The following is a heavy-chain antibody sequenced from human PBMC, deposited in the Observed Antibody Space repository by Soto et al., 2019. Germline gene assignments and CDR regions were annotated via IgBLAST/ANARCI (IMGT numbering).Heavy chain of an antibody. CDR1: GLTFSNYW. V-gene: IGHV3-7*01. J-gene: IGHJ4*02. Sequence: GGSLRLSCAASGLTFSNYWMSWVRQAPGKGLEWVANIKQDGSEQYYSDSVKGRFTISRDNAKNSLYLQMNSLRAEDTAVYYCARESEDLTSNFDYWGQGTLVTVSS. CDR2: IKQDGSEQ. CDR3: ARESEDLTSNFDY.